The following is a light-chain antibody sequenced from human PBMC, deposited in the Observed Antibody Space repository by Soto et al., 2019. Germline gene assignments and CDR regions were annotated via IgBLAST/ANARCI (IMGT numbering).Light chain of an antibody. J-gene: IGKJ5*01. CDR3: HQRYNWPRVT. CDR1: QSVSNS. CDR2: DVS. V-gene: IGKV3-11*01. Sequence: EIVLTQSPSTLSLSPGERVTLSCRASQSVSNSLAWYQQKPGQPPRLLIYDVSNRATGIPARFSGSGYGSDFTLTITSLETEDFAVYFCHQRYNWPRVTFGQGTRLEIK.